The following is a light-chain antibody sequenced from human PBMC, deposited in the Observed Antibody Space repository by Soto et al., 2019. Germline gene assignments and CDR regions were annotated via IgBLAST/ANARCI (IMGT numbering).Light chain of an antibody. V-gene: IGKV3-20*01. CDR2: GAS. CDR1: QSVSSSY. Sequence: EIVLPQYPGTLSLSPGERATLSCRASQSVSSSYLAWYQQKPGQAPRLLIYGASSRATGIPDRFSGSGSGTDFTLTISRLEPEDFAVYYCQQYDSSPLTFGGGTKVEIK. CDR3: QQYDSSPLT. J-gene: IGKJ4*01.